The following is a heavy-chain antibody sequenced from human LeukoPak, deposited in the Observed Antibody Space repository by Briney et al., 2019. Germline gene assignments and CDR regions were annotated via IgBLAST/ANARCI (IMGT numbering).Heavy chain of an antibody. J-gene: IGHJ5*02. Sequence: PSETLSLTCTVSGGSISSYYWSWIRQPAGKGLEWIGRIYTSGSTHYNPSLKSRVTMSVDRSKNQFSLNLASVTAADTAVYYCARVVVVVVAARVIGGNWFDPWGQGTLVTVSS. CDR1: GGSISSYY. V-gene: IGHV4-4*07. D-gene: IGHD2-15*01. CDR2: IYTSGST. CDR3: ARVVVVVVAARVIGGNWFDP.